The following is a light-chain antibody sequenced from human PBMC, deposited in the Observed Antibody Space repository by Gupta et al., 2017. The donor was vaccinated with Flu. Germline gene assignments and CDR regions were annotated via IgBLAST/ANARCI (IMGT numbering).Light chain of an antibody. Sequence: QSALTQPASVSGSPGQSITISCTGTSSDVGGYNYVSWYQQHPGKAPKLMIYEVSNRPSGVSNRFSASTSGNTASLTIAGLQAVDEADYDCSAYTSSSTIFGGGTKLTVL. J-gene: IGLJ2*01. CDR1: SSDVGGYNY. V-gene: IGLV2-14*01. CDR3: SAYTSSSTI. CDR2: EVS.